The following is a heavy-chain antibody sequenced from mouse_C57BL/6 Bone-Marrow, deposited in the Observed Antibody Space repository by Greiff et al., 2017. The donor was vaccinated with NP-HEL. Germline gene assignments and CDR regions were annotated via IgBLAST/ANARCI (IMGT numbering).Heavy chain of an antibody. CDR2: ISSGSSTI. V-gene: IGHV5-17*01. Sequence: EVQLVESGGGLVKPGGSLKLSCAASGFTFSDYGMHWVRQAPEKGLEWVAYISSGSSTIYYADTVKGRFTISRDNAKDTLFLQMTSLMSEDTAMYYCARRYRGLYYYAMDYWGQGTSVTVSS. D-gene: IGHD2-12*01. CDR1: GFTFSDYG. CDR3: ARRYRGLYYYAMDY. J-gene: IGHJ4*01.